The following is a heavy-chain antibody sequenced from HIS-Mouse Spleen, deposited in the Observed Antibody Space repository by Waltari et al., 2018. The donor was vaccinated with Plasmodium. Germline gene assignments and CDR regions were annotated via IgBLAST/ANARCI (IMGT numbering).Heavy chain of an antibody. D-gene: IGHD1-26*01. CDR3: ARRGGSYYYFDY. CDR2: IYYSGCT. CDR1: GGSISSSSYY. J-gene: IGHJ4*02. Sequence: QLQLQESGPGLVKPSETLSLTCTVSGGSISSSSYYWCRIRQPPGKGLEWIGSIYYSGCTYDNPSLSSRVTISVDTSKNQFSLKLSSVTAADTAVYYCARRGGSYYYFDYWGQGTLVTVSS. V-gene: IGHV4-39*01.